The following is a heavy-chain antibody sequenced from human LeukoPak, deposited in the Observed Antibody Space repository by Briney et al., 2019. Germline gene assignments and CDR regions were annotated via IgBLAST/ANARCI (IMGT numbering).Heavy chain of an antibody. CDR1: GGSFSGYY. CDR2: INHSGST. J-gene: IGHJ5*01. Sequence: SETLSLTCAVYGGSFSGYYWSWIRQPPGKGLEGIGEINHSGSTNYNPSLKSRVTISVDTSKNQFSLKLSSVTAADTAVYYCASRVGSSWFDYWGQGTLVTVSS. D-gene: IGHD6-13*01. V-gene: IGHV4-34*01. CDR3: ASRVGSSWFDY.